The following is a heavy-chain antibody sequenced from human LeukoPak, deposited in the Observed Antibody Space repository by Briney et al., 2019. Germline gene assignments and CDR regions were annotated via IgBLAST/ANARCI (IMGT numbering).Heavy chain of an antibody. Sequence: SETLSLTCAVYGGSFSGYYWSWIRQPPGKGLEWIGEINHSGSTNYNPSLKSRVTISVDKSKNQFSLKLSSVTAADTAVYYCARDRGDGGPSYWGQGTLVTVSS. CDR3: ARDRGDGGPSY. CDR2: INHSGST. J-gene: IGHJ4*02. V-gene: IGHV4-34*01. CDR1: GGSFSGYY. D-gene: IGHD4-23*01.